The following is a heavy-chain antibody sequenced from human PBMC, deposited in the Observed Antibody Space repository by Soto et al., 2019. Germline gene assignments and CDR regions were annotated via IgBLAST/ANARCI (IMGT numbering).Heavy chain of an antibody. D-gene: IGHD1-1*01. Sequence: GGSLRLSCAASGFTVSSNYMSWVRQAPGKGLEWVAVIYSGGSTYYADSVKGRFTISRDNSKNTLFLQLNSLRAEDTAVYYCARGSERAYFDYWGQGTLVTVSS. J-gene: IGHJ4*02. CDR2: IYSGGST. V-gene: IGHV3-53*01. CDR3: ARGSERAYFDY. CDR1: GFTVSSNY.